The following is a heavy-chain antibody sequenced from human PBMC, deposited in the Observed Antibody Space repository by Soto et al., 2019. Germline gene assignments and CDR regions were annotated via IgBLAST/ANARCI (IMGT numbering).Heavy chain of an antibody. CDR1: GFSLSTSGVG. Sequence: QITLKESGPTLVKPTQTLTLTCTFSGFSLSTSGVGVGWIRQPPGKALEWLALIYWDDDKRYTPSLKSRLTTXKXXSKTHVVLTMTNMDPVATATYYCAHVYGGYDNFDYWGQGTLVTVSS. D-gene: IGHD5-12*01. V-gene: IGHV2-5*02. CDR3: AHVYGGYDNFDY. CDR2: IYWDDDK. J-gene: IGHJ4*02.